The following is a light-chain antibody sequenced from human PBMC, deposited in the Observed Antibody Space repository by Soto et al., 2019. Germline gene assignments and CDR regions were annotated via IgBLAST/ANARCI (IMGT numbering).Light chain of an antibody. CDR3: QQYNIWPRI. V-gene: IGKV3-15*01. Sequence: EIVMTQSPATLSVSPGERATLSCRASESVSRDLAWYQQKPGQAPRLLMYGASTRATGISARFSGSGSGTEFTLTISSLQSEDFAVYYCQQYNIWPRIFGQGTKV. CDR1: ESVSRD. CDR2: GAS. J-gene: IGKJ1*01.